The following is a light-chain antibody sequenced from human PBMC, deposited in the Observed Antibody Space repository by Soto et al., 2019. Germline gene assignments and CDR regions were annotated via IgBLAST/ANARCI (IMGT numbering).Light chain of an antibody. CDR3: QSYDTSLSGHVV. V-gene: IGLV1-40*01. Sequence: QSVLTQPPSVSGAPGQRITISCTGSSSNIGAGYDVHWYQQLPGRAPKLLIYGYSLRPSGVPDRFSGSKSGTSASLAITGLQAEDEADYYCQSYDTSLSGHVVFGGGTKVTVL. CDR2: GYS. J-gene: IGLJ2*01. CDR1: SSNIGAGYD.